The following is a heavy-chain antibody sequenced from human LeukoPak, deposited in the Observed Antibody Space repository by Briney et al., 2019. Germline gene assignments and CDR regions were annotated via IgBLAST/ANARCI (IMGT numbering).Heavy chain of an antibody. Sequence: GGSLRLSCAASGFTFSSYDVSWVRQAPGKGLEWVSAISGSGDRTHYADSVKGRFTISRDNSKNTLYLQINSLRAEDTAVYYCAKPSSGNYPPTGYWGQGTLVTVSS. CDR1: GFTFSSYD. V-gene: IGHV3-23*01. J-gene: IGHJ4*02. D-gene: IGHD1-26*01. CDR2: ISGSGDRT. CDR3: AKPSSGNYPPTGY.